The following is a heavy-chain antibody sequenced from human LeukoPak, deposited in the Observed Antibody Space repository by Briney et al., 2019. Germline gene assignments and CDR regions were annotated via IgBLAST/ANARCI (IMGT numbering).Heavy chain of an antibody. V-gene: IGHV4-61*02. Sequence: PSETLSLTCTVSGGSISSGSYYWSWIRQPAGKGLEWIGRIYTSGSTNYNPSLKSRVTISVDTSKNQFSLKLSSVTAADTAAYYCARDPDVWGKGTTVTVSS. J-gene: IGHJ6*04. CDR1: GGSISSGSYY. CDR2: IYTSGST. CDR3: ARDPDV.